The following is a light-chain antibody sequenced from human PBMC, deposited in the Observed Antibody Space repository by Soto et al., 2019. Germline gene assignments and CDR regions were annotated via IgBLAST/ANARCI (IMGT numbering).Light chain of an antibody. CDR2: QAS. Sequence: DIQLTQSPSTLYASVGDRVTITCRASQTISSWLDWYQQKPGKAPKLLIYQASSLESGVPSRFSGSQSGTEFTLTISSLQPADFAPYFCQQTRRFGQGTQVQIK. V-gene: IGKV1-5*03. CDR3: QQTRR. J-gene: IGKJ1*01. CDR1: QTISSW.